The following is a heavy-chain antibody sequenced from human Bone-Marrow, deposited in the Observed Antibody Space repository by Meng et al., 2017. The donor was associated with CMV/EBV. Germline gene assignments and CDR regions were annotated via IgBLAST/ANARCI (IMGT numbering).Heavy chain of an antibody. V-gene: IGHV3-30*02. CDR3: AKDRAVGATKTSYSDY. Sequence: GESLKISCAASGFTFSSYGMHWVRQAPGKGLEWVAFIRYDGSNKYYADSVKGRFTISRDNSKNTLYLQMNSLRAEDTAVYYCAKDRAVGATKTSYSDYWGQGTLVTVSS. CDR2: IRYDGSNK. CDR1: GFTFSSYG. D-gene: IGHD1-26*01. J-gene: IGHJ4*02.